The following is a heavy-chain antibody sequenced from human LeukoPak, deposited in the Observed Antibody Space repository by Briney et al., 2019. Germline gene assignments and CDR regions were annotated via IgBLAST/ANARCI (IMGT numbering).Heavy chain of an antibody. CDR1: GFTFSSYS. Sequence: GGSLRLSCAASGFTFSSYSMNWVRQAPGKGLEWVSIISGSGGITYYANSVKGRFSISRDSSKNTMYMQMNSLRAEDTAVYYCARGGSQPITMHVFDYWGQGTLVSVSS. CDR3: ARGGSQPITMHVFDY. J-gene: IGHJ4*02. D-gene: IGHD3-10*01. CDR2: ISGSGGIT. V-gene: IGHV3-23*01.